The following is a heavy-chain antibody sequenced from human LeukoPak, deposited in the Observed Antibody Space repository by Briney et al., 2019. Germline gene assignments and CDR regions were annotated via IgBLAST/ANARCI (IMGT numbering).Heavy chain of an antibody. CDR2: INHSGST. J-gene: IGHJ4*02. CDR1: GGSFSGYY. V-gene: IGHV4-34*01. D-gene: IGHD6-13*01. Sequence: SETLSLTCVVYGGSFSGYYWSWIRQPPGKGLEWIGEINHSGSTNYNPSLKSRVTISVDTSKYQFSLKLSSVTAADTAVYYCARHWPIAAAGTGFDYWGQGALVTVSS. CDR3: ARHWPIAAAGTGFDY.